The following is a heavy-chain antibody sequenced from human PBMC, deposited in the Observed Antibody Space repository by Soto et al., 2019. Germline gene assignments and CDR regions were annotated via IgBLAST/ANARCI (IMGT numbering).Heavy chain of an antibody. D-gene: IGHD3-22*01. Sequence: SVPLSVSCTVLEGTSVGYCGSWIIKPPGKGLEWIGEINHSGSTNYNPSLKSRVTISVDTSKNQFSLKLSSVTAADTAVYYCASSGDDSSGYYSVWGQGTLVTVSS. J-gene: IGHJ4*02. V-gene: IGHV4-34*01. CDR3: ASSGDDSSGYYSV. CDR2: INHSGST. CDR1: EGTSVGYC.